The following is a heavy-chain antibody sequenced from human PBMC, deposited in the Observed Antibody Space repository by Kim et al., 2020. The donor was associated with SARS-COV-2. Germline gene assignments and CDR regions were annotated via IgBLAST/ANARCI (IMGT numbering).Heavy chain of an antibody. D-gene: IGHD2-2*01. CDR1: GFTFSTYE. CDR2: ISTSGSTI. V-gene: IGHV3-48*03. Sequence: GGSLRLSCAASGFTFSTYEMNWVRQDPGKGLEWISYISTSGSTIYYADSVKGRFTISRDNAKSSLSLQMNSLRAEDTAVYYCARSLYCSSTSCFYGMDVWGQGTTVTVSS. CDR3: ARSLYCSSTSCFYGMDV. J-gene: IGHJ6*02.